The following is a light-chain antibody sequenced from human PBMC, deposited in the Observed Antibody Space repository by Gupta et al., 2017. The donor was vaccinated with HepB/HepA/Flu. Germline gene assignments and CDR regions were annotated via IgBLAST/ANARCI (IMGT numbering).Light chain of an antibody. J-gene: IGLJ1*01. CDR3: QAWDGSAAV. V-gene: IGLV3-1*01. CDR1: KLEDKY. Sequence: SYDVSPPPSVPVSPGQTVSIPCSGDKLEDKYVSWYQQRQGQSPVLVIFKDIKRPSEIPERVSGSNSGNTATLTSSGAQALDEADYFCQAWDGSAAVFGAGTKATCP. CDR2: KDI.